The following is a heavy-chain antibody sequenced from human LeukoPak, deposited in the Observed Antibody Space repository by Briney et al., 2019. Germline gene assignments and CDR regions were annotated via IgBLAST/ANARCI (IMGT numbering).Heavy chain of an antibody. CDR1: GFSLSTSGVG. Sequence: SGPTLVKPTQTLTLTCTFSGFSLSTSGVGVGWIRQPPGKALEWLAPIYWDDDKRYSPSLKSRLTITKDTSKNQVVLTMTSMDPVDTATYYCARYVWGSYRSSDYYFDYWGQGTLVTVSS. V-gene: IGHV2-5*02. J-gene: IGHJ4*02. D-gene: IGHD3-16*02. CDR3: ARYVWGSYRSSDYYFDY. CDR2: IYWDDDK.